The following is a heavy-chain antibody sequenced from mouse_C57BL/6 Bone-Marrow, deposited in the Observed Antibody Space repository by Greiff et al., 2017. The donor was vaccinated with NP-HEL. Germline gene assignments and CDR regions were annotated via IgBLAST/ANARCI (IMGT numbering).Heavy chain of an antibody. J-gene: IGHJ1*03. CDR1: GYTFTSYW. CDR2: LPPNSGST. CDR3: AREGRSWYFDV. V-gene: IGHV1-64*01. Sequence: QVQLQQPGAELVKPGASVKLSCKASGYTFTSYWMHWVKQRPGQGLEWIGMLPPNSGSTNYNEKFKSKATLTVDKSSSTAYMQLSSLTSEDSAVYYCAREGRSWYFDVWGTGTTVTVSS. D-gene: IGHD3-3*01.